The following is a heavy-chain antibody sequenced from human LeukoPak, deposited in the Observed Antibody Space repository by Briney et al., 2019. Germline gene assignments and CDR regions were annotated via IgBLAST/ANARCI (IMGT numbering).Heavy chain of an antibody. CDR2: ISHDVKTT. CDR3: AREMPYYDSSGYYYSSPYFDY. CDR1: GFSFSDSV. J-gene: IGHJ4*02. V-gene: IGHV3-30*04. Sequence: GSLRLSCVASGFSFSDSVIHWVRQAPGKGLEWVAVISHDVKTTYYADSAKGRFTISRDNSRNTVFLQMNRLRPEDTAVYYCAREMPYYDSSGYYYSSPYFDYWGQGTLVTVSS. D-gene: IGHD3-22*01.